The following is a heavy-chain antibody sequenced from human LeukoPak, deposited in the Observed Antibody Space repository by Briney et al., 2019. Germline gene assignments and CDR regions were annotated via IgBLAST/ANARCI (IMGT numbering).Heavy chain of an antibody. CDR1: GGSISSYY. CDR3: AKTEAYYYGSSGYYLDY. J-gene: IGHJ4*02. Sequence: SETLSLTCTVSGGSISSYYWSWIRQPPGKGLEWIGYIYYSGSTNYNPSLKSRVTISVDTSKNQFSLKLSSVTAADTAVYYCAKTEAYYYGSSGYYLDYWGQGTLVTVSS. V-gene: IGHV4-59*08. CDR2: IYYSGST. D-gene: IGHD3-22*01.